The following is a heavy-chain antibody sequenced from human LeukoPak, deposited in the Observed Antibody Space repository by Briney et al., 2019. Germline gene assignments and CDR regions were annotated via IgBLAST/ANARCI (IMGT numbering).Heavy chain of an antibody. CDR1: GFTFSSYS. Sequence: GGSLRLSCAASGFTFSSYSMNWVRQAPGKGLEWVSSISSSSSYIYYAESVKGRFTISRDNAENSLYLQMNSLRAEDTAVYYCARDVQVATIYPLDYWGQGTLVTVSS. CDR3: ARDVQVATIYPLDY. V-gene: IGHV3-21*01. D-gene: IGHD5-12*01. J-gene: IGHJ4*02. CDR2: ISSSSSYI.